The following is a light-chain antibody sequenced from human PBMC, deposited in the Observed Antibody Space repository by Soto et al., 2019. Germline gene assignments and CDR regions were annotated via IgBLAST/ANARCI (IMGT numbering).Light chain of an antibody. CDR2: EGS. Sequence: QSALTQPASVSGSPGQSITISCTGTSSDVGNYNLVSWYQKHPGKAPKLIIYEGSKRPSGVSNRFSGSKSGNTASLTISGLQAEDEADYYCCSYAGFSTFVVFGGGTKVTVL. CDR1: SSDVGNYNL. CDR3: CSYAGFSTFVV. J-gene: IGLJ2*01. V-gene: IGLV2-23*03.